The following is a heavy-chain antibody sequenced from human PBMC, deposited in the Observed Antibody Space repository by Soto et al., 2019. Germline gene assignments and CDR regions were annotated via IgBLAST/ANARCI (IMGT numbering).Heavy chain of an antibody. J-gene: IGHJ4*02. D-gene: IGHD6-19*01. V-gene: IGHV1-46*01. CDR1: GYTFTSYY. CDR3: ARVEYSYGAIAVAGTLRY. CDR2: INPSGGYT. Sequence: ASVKVSCKASGYTFTSYYMNWVRQAPGQGLEWLGIINPSGGYTTYAQRFLGRVTMTSDTSTSTVHMELGSLTSEDTAVYYCARVEYSYGAIAVAGTLRYWGQGTLVTVSS.